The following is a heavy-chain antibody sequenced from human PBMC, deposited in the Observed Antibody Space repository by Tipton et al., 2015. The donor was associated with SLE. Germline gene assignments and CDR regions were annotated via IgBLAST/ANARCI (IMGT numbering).Heavy chain of an antibody. J-gene: IGHJ3*02. CDR2: INHSGST. Sequence: TLSLTCAVYGGSFSGYYWSWIRQPPGKGLEWIGEINHSGSTNYNPSLKSRVTISADTSKNQFSLKLSSVTAADTAVYYCARVVAAAGTAFDIWGQGTMVTVSS. D-gene: IGHD6-13*01. CDR3: ARVVAAAGTAFDI. CDR1: GGSFSGYY. V-gene: IGHV4-34*01.